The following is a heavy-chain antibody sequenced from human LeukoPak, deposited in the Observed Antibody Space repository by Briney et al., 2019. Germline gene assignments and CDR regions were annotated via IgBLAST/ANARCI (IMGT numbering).Heavy chain of an antibody. Sequence: VASVKVSCKASGYPFTGYYMHWVRQAPGQGLQWMGWINPNSGGTNYAQKFQGSVTMTRDTAISTAYMELSELRSDDTAVYLCARDNNMIRGVLSPDYWGQGTVVTVSS. D-gene: IGHD3-10*01. J-gene: IGHJ4*02. V-gene: IGHV1-2*02. CDR2: INPNSGGT. CDR1: GYPFTGYY. CDR3: ARDNNMIRGVLSPDY.